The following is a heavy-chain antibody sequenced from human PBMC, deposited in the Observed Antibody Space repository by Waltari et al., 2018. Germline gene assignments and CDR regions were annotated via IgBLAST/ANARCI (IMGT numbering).Heavy chain of an antibody. D-gene: IGHD1-7*01. CDR3: ARELGSYYYGMDV. V-gene: IGHV4-34*01. CDR2: INHSGST. J-gene: IGHJ6*02. CDR1: GGSFSGYY. Sequence: QVQLQQWGAGLLKPSETLSLTCAVYGGSFSGYYWSWIRQPPGKGLGWIGEINHSGSTNYNPSLKSRVTISVDTSKNQFSLKLSSVTAADTAVYYCARELGSYYYGMDVWGQGTTVTVSS.